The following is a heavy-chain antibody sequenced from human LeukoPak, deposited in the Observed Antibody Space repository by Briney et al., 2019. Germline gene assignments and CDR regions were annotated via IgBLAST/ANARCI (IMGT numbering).Heavy chain of an antibody. V-gene: IGHV1-2*02. CDR1: GYTFTGYY. Sequence: ASVKVSCKASGYTFTGYYMHWVRQAPGQGLEWMGWINPNSGGTNYAQKFQGRVTMTRDTSISTAYMVLSRLRSDDTAVYYCARDPTRGDLILSTLKDAFDIWGQGTMVTVSS. CDR3: ARDPTRGDLILSTLKDAFDI. D-gene: IGHD3-10*01. CDR2: INPNSGGT. J-gene: IGHJ3*02.